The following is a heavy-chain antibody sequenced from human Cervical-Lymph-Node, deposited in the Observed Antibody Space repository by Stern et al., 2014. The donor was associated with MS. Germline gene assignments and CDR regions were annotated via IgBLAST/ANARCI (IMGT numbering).Heavy chain of an antibody. Sequence: QVQLQQWGAGLLKPSETLSLTCAVYGGSFSGYYWSWIRQPPGKGLEWIGEINHSGSTNYNPSLKSRVTISVDTSKNQFSLKLSSVTAADTAVYYCARVGYDSSGYYYPFDYWGQGTLVTVSS. J-gene: IGHJ4*02. V-gene: IGHV4-34*01. D-gene: IGHD3-22*01. CDR1: GGSFSGYY. CDR2: INHSGST. CDR3: ARVGYDSSGYYYPFDY.